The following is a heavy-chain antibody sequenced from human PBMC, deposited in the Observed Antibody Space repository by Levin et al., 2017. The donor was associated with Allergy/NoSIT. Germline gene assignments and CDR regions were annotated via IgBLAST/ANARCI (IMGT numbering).Heavy chain of an antibody. CDR1: GFTFSTYI. V-gene: IGHV3-48*01. CDR2: ITSSGSTV. J-gene: IGHJ5*02. D-gene: IGHD3-9*01. CDR3: ARVFVTGDYRDWFDP. Sequence: GESLKISCAASGFTFSTYIMTWFRQAPGQGLEWVSYITSSGSTVYYADSVKGRFTTSRDNAKNSLYLQMNSLRAEDTAVYYCARVFVTGDYRDWFDPWGQGTLVIVSS.